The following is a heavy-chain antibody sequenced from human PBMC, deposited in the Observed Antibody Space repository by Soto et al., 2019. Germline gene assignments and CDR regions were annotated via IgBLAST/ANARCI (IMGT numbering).Heavy chain of an antibody. CDR2: IVPLFGTA. CDR1: GGTFSNHA. Sequence: QVQLVQSGAEVKKPGSSVKVSCKASGGTFSNHAISWVRQAPGQGLEWMGGIVPLFGTANYAQNFQGRITITADKSTNTAYLELNSLTSADTAVYSCARGDDFDYYYGVDVWGQGTTVTVSS. CDR3: ARGDDFDYYYGVDV. V-gene: IGHV1-69*06. J-gene: IGHJ6*02. D-gene: IGHD3-16*01.